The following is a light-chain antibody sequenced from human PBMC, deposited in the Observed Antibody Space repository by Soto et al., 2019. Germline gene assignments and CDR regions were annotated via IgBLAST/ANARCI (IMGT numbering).Light chain of an antibody. CDR2: GAS. J-gene: IGKJ2*01. CDR1: QSVGIN. V-gene: IGKV3-15*01. Sequence: EIVMTQSPATLSVSPGERATLSCRASQSVGINLAWYQQKPGQAPRLLVYGASTRATAIPDRFSGGGSGTEFTLPISSLQSEDLAVYYCQQYNNWPPYTFGQGTKLEIK. CDR3: QQYNNWPPYT.